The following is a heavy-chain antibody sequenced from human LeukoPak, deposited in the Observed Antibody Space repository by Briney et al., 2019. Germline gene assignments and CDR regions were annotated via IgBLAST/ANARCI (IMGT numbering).Heavy chain of an antibody. Sequence: PSETLSLTCTVSGGSISSYYWSWIRQPPGKGLEWIGYIYYSGSTNYNPSLKSRVTISVDTSKNQFTLKLSSVTAADTAVYYCARQSSGWYDWFDPWGQGTLVTVSS. D-gene: IGHD6-19*01. J-gene: IGHJ5*02. CDR1: GGSISSYY. CDR3: ARQSSGWYDWFDP. V-gene: IGHV4-59*01. CDR2: IYYSGST.